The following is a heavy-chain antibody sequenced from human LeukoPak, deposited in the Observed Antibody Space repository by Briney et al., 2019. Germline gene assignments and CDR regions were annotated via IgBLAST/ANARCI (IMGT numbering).Heavy chain of an antibody. D-gene: IGHD6-13*01. CDR2: ISSSGSNT. Sequence: PGGSLRLSCAASGFSFSDYYMVWIRQAPGKGPGWVSVISSSGSNTNYADSVRGRFTVSRDNAKNSLFLQMNRLRPEDSAVYYCARADSSSWFDYWGQGTLVTVSS. V-gene: IGHV3-11*05. CDR3: ARADSSSWFDY. CDR1: GFSFSDYY. J-gene: IGHJ4*02.